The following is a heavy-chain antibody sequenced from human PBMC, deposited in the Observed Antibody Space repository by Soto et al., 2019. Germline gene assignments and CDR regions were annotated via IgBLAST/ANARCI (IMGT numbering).Heavy chain of an antibody. CDR3: ARAGYDSSGYYFYAMDV. Sequence: EEQLVESGGGLVQPGGSLRLSCVASGFILSGYDMHWVRQATGEGLEWVSAIGTAVDPYYSGSVKGRFTISRGNAENSVYLQMNSLRAGDTAVYYCARAGYDSSGYYFYAMDVWGPGTTVTVSS. J-gene: IGHJ6*02. CDR2: IGTAVDP. D-gene: IGHD3-22*01. CDR1: GFILSGYD. V-gene: IGHV3-13*05.